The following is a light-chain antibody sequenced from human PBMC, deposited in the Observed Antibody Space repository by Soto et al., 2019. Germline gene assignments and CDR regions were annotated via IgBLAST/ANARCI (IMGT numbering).Light chain of an antibody. Sequence: QSVLTQPPSVSGAPGQRVTISCTGSRSNIGAGFDVHWYQHLPGTAPRLLIYANNNRPSGVPDRFSGSMSGSSASLAITGLRPEDEADYYCHSYDSSLRGVVFGGGTKVTV. V-gene: IGLV1-40*01. CDR1: RSNIGAGFD. CDR2: ANN. J-gene: IGLJ2*01. CDR3: HSYDSSLRGVV.